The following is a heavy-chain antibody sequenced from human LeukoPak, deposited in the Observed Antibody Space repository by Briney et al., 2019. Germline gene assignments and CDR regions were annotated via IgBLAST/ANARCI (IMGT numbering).Heavy chain of an antibody. J-gene: IGHJ4*02. Sequence: EASVKVSCKASGYTFNSYYMHWVRQAPGQGLEWMGWINPNSGGTNYAQKFQGRVKMTRDTSISTAYMELSRLRSDDTAVYYCARGSDDFWSGSSPSYWGQGTLVTVSS. D-gene: IGHD3-3*01. CDR3: ARGSDDFWSGSSPSY. CDR2: INPNSGGT. V-gene: IGHV1-2*02. CDR1: GYTFNSYY.